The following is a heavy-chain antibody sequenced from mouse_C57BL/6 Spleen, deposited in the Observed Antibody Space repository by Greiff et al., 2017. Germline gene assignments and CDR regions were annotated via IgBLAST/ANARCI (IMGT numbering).Heavy chain of an antibody. D-gene: IGHD2-5*01. V-gene: IGHV5-17*01. CDR3: ARERLYYSNFYAMDY. J-gene: IGHJ4*01. Sequence: VQLKESGGGLVKPGGSLKLSCAASGFTFSDYGMHWVRQAPEKGLEWVAYISSGSSTIYYADTVKGRFTISRDNAKNTLFLQMTSLRSEDTAMYYCARERLYYSNFYAMDYWGQGTSVTVSS. CDR1: GFTFSDYG. CDR2: ISSGSSTI.